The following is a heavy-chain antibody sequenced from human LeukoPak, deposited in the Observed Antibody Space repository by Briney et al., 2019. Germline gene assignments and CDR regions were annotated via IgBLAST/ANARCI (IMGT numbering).Heavy chain of an antibody. CDR3: ARAGGRSGSYFLLWFDP. J-gene: IGHJ5*02. D-gene: IGHD3-10*01. CDR2: IIPIFGTA. CDR1: GGTFSSYA. Sequence: ASVKVSCKASGGTFSSYAISWVRQDPGQGLEWMGGIIPIFGTANYAQKFQGRVTITADESTSTAYMELSSLRSEDTAVYYCARAGGRSGSYFLLWFDPWGQGTLVTVSS. V-gene: IGHV1-69*13.